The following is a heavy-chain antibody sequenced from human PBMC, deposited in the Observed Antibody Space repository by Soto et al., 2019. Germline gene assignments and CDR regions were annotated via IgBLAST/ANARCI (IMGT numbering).Heavy chain of an antibody. CDR3: TTDLWRIAVVVGSTGYFNP. V-gene: IGHV3-15*01. CDR1: GFTFSDAW. Sequence: GGSLRLSXAASGFTFSDAWMSWVRQAPGKGLGWVGRIKSKSDGGTTEYAAPVRGRFTISRDDSKNTLYLQMNSLKTEDTAVYYCTTDLWRIAVVVGSTGYFNPWGQGTPVTVSS. D-gene: IGHD2-15*01. CDR2: IKSKSDGGTT. J-gene: IGHJ5*02.